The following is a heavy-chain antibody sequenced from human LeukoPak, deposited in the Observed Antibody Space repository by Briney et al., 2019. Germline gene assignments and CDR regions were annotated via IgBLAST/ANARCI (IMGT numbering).Heavy chain of an antibody. CDR1: GFTFSSYA. CDR2: ISSNGGST. D-gene: IGHD3-10*01. CDR3: ARVTVRGVIIPDAFDI. J-gene: IGHJ3*02. V-gene: IGHV3-64*01. Sequence: GGSLRLSCAASGFTFSSYAMHWVRQAPGKGLEYVSAISSNGGSTYYANSVKGRFTISRDNSKNTLYLQMGSLRAEDTAVYYCARVTVRGVIIPDAFDIWGQGTMVTVSS.